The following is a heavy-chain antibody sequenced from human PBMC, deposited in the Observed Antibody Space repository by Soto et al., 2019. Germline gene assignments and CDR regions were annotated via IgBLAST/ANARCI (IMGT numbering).Heavy chain of an antibody. V-gene: IGHV3-23*01. D-gene: IGHD3-16*01. CDR1: GFTFTNFA. J-gene: IGHJ3*02. CDR3: AKGGRGDRLGELWAPDDSIDM. CDR2: ISGTGAST. Sequence: EVQLLESGGGLVQPGGSLRLSCEASGFTFTNFAMNWVRQPPGKGLEWVSAISGTGASTFYADAVKGRSTISRDNFKTTLYLESNDLRAADTATYYCAKGGRGDRLGELWAPDDSIDMWGQGTKVTVSS.